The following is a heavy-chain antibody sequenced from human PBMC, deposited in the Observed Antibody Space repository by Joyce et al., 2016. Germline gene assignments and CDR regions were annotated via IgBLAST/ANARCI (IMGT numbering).Heavy chain of an antibody. J-gene: IGHJ4*02. Sequence: EVQLLESGGGLVQPGGSLRLSCAASGFPFSSYAMAWVRQAQGKGLEWVSAISGSGAYTDYANSVEGRFTISKDNSKNRLYLQMNSLRAEDTALYYCAKAHHDYGDFEEDYFEFWGQGTLVTVSS. D-gene: IGHD4-17*01. CDR3: AKAHHDYGDFEEDYFEF. CDR2: ISGSGAYT. V-gene: IGHV3-23*01. CDR1: GFPFSSYA.